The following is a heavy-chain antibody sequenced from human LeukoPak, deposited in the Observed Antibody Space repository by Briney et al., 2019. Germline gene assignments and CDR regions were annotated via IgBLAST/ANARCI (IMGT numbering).Heavy chain of an antibody. CDR1: GFTFSSYW. D-gene: IGHD5-24*01. V-gene: IGHV3-74*01. Sequence: GGSLRLSCAASGFTFSSYWMHWVRQAPGKGLVWVSRINGDGSSTSYADSVKGRFTISRDNAKNTLYLQMDSLRAEDTAVYYCASPRYSYGVPTDYWGQGTLVTVSP. CDR2: INGDGSST. CDR3: ASPRYSYGVPTDY. J-gene: IGHJ4*02.